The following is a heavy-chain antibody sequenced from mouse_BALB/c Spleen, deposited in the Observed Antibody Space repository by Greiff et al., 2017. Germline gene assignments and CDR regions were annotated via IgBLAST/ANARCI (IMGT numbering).Heavy chain of an antibody. CDR3: AINGPLYFDY. J-gene: IGHJ2*01. CDR1: GYSITSDYA. V-gene: IGHV3-2*02. Sequence: EVQLQESGPGLVKPSQSLSLTCTVTGYSITSDYAWNWIRQFPGNKLEWMGYISYSGSTSYNPSLKSRISITRDTSKNQFFLQLNSVTTEDTATYYCAINGPLYFDYWGQGTTLTVSS. D-gene: IGHD1-2*01. CDR2: ISYSGST.